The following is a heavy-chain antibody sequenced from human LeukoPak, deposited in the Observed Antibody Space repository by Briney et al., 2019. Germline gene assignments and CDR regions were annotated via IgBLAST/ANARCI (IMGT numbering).Heavy chain of an antibody. D-gene: IGHD3-16*02. Sequence: GGSLRLSCASSGFTFSSYAMSWVRQAPGKGLEWVSTIGGTGVRTYYADSVKGRFTISRDNAKNSLYLQMNSLRAEDTAVYYCARHVVASCWHYWGQGTLVTVSS. J-gene: IGHJ4*02. CDR3: ARHVVASCWHY. CDR1: GFTFSSYA. V-gene: IGHV3-23*01. CDR2: IGGTGVRT.